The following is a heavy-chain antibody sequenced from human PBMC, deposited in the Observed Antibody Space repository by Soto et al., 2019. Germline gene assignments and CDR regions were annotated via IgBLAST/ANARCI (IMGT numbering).Heavy chain of an antibody. CDR2: ISSDGTT. CDR3: ARAPGYGDIDY. D-gene: IGHD3-10*01. J-gene: IGHJ4*02. Sequence: EVQLVESGGDFVQPGGSLRLSCAASGFTFSSYGMNWVRQVPVKGLEWVSYISSDGTTYYADSVKGRFTISRDNAKNSLYLQMNSLIVEDTAVYYCARAPGYGDIDYWGRGTLVTVSS. V-gene: IGHV3-48*01. CDR1: GFTFSSYG.